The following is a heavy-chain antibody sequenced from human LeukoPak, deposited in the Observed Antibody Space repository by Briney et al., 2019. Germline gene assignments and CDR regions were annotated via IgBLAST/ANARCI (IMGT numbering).Heavy chain of an antibody. J-gene: IGHJ6*03. Sequence: GGSLRLSCAASGFTFRTYSMNWVRQSPGKGLEWVSHIGGGGTFIYYADSVKGRFTISRDNDKNSVYLQMNSLRAEDTAAYYCARFLATWDYYYMDVWGSGTTVTVSS. CDR3: ARFLATWDYYYMDV. V-gene: IGHV3-48*01. CDR1: GFTFRTYS. D-gene: IGHD3-3*01. CDR2: IGGGGTFI.